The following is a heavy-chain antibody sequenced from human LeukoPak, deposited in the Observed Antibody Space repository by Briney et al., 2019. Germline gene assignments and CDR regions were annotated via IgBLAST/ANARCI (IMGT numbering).Heavy chain of an antibody. J-gene: IGHJ6*02. CDR3: ARSKGFGDLLHHHYYYSLDV. CDR1: GFTFSSYS. CDR2: ISSSSSYI. Sequence: PGGSLRLSCAASGFTFSSYSMNWVRQAPGKGLEWVSSISSSSSYIYYADSVEGRFTISRDNAKNTLYLQMNSLRAEDTAVYYCARSKGFGDLLHHHYYYSLDVWGQGTTVTVSS. D-gene: IGHD3-10*01. V-gene: IGHV3-21*01.